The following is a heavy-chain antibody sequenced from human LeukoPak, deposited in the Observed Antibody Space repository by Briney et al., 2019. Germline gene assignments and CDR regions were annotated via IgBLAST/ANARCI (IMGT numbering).Heavy chain of an antibody. CDR2: ISSSGSTI. CDR3: ARDLKASYDYVWGSYRHNWFDP. D-gene: IGHD3-16*02. J-gene: IGHJ5*02. V-gene: IGHV3-48*03. CDR1: GFTFSSYE. Sequence: PGGSLRLSCAASGFTFSSYEMNWVRQAPGKGLEWVSYISSSGSTIYYADSVKGRFTISRDNAKNSLYLQMNSLRAEDTAVYYCARDLKASYDYVWGSYRHNWFDPWGQGTLVTVSS.